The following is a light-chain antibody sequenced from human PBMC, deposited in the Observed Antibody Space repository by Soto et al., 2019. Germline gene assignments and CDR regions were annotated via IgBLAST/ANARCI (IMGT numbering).Light chain of an antibody. CDR2: GAS. Sequence: EIVMTQSPATLSLSPGERATLSCRSSQSVSSSYLSWYQQKPGQDPSLLIYGASTRATGIPARSSGSGSGTDFTLTISRLEPEDFAVYYCQQYGSSPRTFGQGPRWIS. CDR1: QSVSSSY. CDR3: QQYGSSPRT. J-gene: IGKJ2*01. V-gene: IGKV3-20*01.